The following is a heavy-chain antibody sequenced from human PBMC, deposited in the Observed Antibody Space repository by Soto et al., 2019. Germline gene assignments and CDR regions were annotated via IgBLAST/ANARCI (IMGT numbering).Heavy chain of an antibody. CDR3: ARASSSTSGAIDY. Sequence: EVQLVESGGGLVQPGGSLRLSCAASAFTFGNYWMSWVRQAPGKGLECVAKIKEDGSEKYYVDSVKGRFTISRDNAKNSVYLQMNSLTVEDTAMYYCARASSSTSGAIDYWGQGTLVTVSS. J-gene: IGHJ4*02. CDR1: AFTFGNYW. V-gene: IGHV3-7*04. CDR2: IKEDGSEK. D-gene: IGHD2-2*01.